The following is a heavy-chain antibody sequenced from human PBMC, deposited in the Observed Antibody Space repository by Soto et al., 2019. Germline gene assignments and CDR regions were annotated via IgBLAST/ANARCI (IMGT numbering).Heavy chain of an antibody. Sequence: ASVKVSFKASGYTFTGYYMHWVRQAPGQGLEWMGWINPNSGGTNYAQKFQGWVTMTRDTSTSTAYMELSRLRSDDTAVYYCARGGAYGDYVVGAFDIWGQGTMVTVSS. D-gene: IGHD4-17*01. V-gene: IGHV1-2*04. J-gene: IGHJ3*02. CDR1: GYTFTGYY. CDR3: ARGGAYGDYVVGAFDI. CDR2: INPNSGGT.